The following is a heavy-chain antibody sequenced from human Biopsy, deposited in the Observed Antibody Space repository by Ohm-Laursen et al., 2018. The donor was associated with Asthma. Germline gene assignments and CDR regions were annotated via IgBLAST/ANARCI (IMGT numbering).Heavy chain of an antibody. Sequence: SLRLSCTASGTHFGSYNMHWARQAPGKGLERVAVITFDGSTQHYGDSVKGRFTISRDNSKNMLFLQMNSLRAEDTAVYYCLRDTLGYYFDIWGQGTQVTVSS. V-gene: IGHV3-30-3*01. D-gene: IGHD6-13*01. CDR1: GTHFGSYN. J-gene: IGHJ4*02. CDR2: ITFDGSTQ. CDR3: LRDTLGYYFDI.